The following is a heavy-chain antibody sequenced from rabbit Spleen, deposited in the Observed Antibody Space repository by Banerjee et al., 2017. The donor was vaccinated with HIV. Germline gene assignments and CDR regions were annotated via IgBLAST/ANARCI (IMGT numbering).Heavy chain of an antibody. J-gene: IGHJ4*01. CDR3: ARSYAGSSYLDAYYFNL. D-gene: IGHD8-1*01. Sequence: QSLEESGGDLVKPGASLTLTCTASGVSFSSSSYLCWVRQAPGKGLEWIACIDTGSSGFTYFATWAKGRFTISKTSSTTVTLQMTRLTAADTATYFCARSYAGSSYLDAYYFNLWGQGTLVTVS. CDR1: GVSFSSSSY. V-gene: IGHV1S40*01. CDR2: IDTGSSGFT.